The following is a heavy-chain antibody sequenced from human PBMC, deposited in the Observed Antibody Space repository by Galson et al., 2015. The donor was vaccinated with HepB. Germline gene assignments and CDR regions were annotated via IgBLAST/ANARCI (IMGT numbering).Heavy chain of an antibody. CDR2: ISAYNGNT. J-gene: IGHJ6*02. CDR1: GGTFSSYA. Sequence: SVKVSCKASGGTFSSYAISWVRQAPGQGLEWMGWISAYNGNTNYAQKLQGRVTMTTDTSTSTAYMELRSLRSDDTAVYYCARNRIAVANGDGMDVWGQGTTVTVSS. V-gene: IGHV1-18*01. D-gene: IGHD6-19*01. CDR3: ARNRIAVANGDGMDV.